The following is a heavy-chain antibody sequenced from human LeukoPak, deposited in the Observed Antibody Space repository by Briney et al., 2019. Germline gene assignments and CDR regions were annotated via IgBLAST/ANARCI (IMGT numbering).Heavy chain of an antibody. CDR1: GFTFSPYS. V-gene: IGHV3-30-3*01. CDR2: ISYDGSHK. CDR3: ASVSVAGERGWDY. D-gene: IGHD6-19*01. J-gene: IGHJ4*02. Sequence: GGSPRLSYAASGFTFSPYSMHWVRQAPGKGLEWVAVISYDGSHKYYADSVKGRFTISRDNSKNTLYLQMNSLRAEDTAVYYCASVSVAGERGWDYWGQGTLVTVSS.